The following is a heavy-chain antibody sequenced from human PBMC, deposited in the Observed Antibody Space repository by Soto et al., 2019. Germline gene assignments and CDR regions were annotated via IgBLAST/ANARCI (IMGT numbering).Heavy chain of an antibody. Sequence: QLQLQESGPGLVEPSETLSLTCTVSGGSISSSSYFWGWIRQPPGKGPEWIGSIYYTGTTHYNPSLQSGVTIFVDTSKNQFSLRVISVSAADTAVYYCARHLYDILTGYSYWYFDLWGRGTLVTVSS. CDR3: ARHLYDILTGYSYWYFDL. CDR1: GGSISSSSYF. J-gene: IGHJ2*01. V-gene: IGHV4-39*01. CDR2: IYYTGTT. D-gene: IGHD3-9*01.